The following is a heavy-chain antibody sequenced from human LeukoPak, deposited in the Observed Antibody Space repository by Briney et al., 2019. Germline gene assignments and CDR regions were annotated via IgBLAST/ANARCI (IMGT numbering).Heavy chain of an antibody. CDR3: ARDSYGSDY. Sequence: PGGSLRLFCAASGFIFSTYAMHWVRQAPGKGLDWVAVISYDESNEYCADSVKGRFTISRDNSKNTLYLQMNSLRAEDSAVYYCARDSYGSDYWGQGTLVTVSS. CDR1: GFIFSTYA. D-gene: IGHD3-10*01. CDR2: ISYDESNE. V-gene: IGHV3-30-3*01. J-gene: IGHJ4*02.